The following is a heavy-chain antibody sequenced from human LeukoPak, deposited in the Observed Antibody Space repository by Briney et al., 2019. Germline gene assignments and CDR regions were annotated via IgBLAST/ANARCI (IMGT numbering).Heavy chain of an antibody. Sequence: ASVKVSCKASGYTFTGYYMHWVRQAPGQGLEWMGWINPNSGGTNYAQKFQGRDTMTRDTSISTAYMELSRLRSDDTAVYYCARVRYNWNYVNWFDPWGQGTLVTVSS. V-gene: IGHV1-2*02. CDR3: ARVRYNWNYVNWFDP. D-gene: IGHD1-7*01. CDR2: INPNSGGT. J-gene: IGHJ5*02. CDR1: GYTFTGYY.